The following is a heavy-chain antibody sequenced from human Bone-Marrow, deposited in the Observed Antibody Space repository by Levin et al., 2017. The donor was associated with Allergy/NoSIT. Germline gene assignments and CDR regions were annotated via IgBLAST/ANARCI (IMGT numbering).Heavy chain of an antibody. CDR3: VRDRRASCSGGSCYHECDY. CDR1: GFTFSSYW. Sequence: PGGSLRLSCVASGFTFSSYWMHWVRQVPGKGLVWVSRIKDDGSSTSYADSVKGRFTISRDNAKNTLYLQMSSLRAEDTAVYYCVRDRRASCSGGSCYHECDYWGQGTLVTVSS. D-gene: IGHD2-15*01. CDR2: IKDDGSST. V-gene: IGHV3-74*01. J-gene: IGHJ4*02.